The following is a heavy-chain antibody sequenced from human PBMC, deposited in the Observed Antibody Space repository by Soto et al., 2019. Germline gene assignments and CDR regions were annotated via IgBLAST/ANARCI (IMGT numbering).Heavy chain of an antibody. CDR2: IWYDGSNK. J-gene: IGHJ4*02. Sequence: QVQLVESGGGVVQPGRSLRLSCAASGFTFSSYGMHWVRQAPGKGLEWVAVIWYDGSNKYYADSVKGRFTISRDNSKNTLYLQMNSLRAEDTAVYYCARAQGEEKGFYDYGDYGIDYWGQGTLVTVSS. V-gene: IGHV3-33*01. CDR3: ARAQGEEKGFYDYGDYGIDY. D-gene: IGHD4-17*01. CDR1: GFTFSSYG.